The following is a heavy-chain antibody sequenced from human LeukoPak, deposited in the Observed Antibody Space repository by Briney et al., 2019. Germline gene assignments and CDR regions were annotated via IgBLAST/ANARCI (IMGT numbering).Heavy chain of an antibody. V-gene: IGHV4-34*01. CDR3: ARGPGDFWSGYYYAFDI. Sequence: SETLSLTCAVYGGSFSGHYWSWIRQPPGKGLEWIGEINHSGSTSYNPSLKSRVTISVDTSKSQFSLKLSSVTAADTAVYYCARGPGDFWSGYYYAFDIWGQGTMVTVSS. D-gene: IGHD3-3*01. CDR2: INHSGST. CDR1: GGSFSGHY. J-gene: IGHJ3*02.